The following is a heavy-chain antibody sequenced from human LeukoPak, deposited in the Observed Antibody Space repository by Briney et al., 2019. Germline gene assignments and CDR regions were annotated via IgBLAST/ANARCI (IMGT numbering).Heavy chain of an antibody. V-gene: IGHV4-38-2*02. J-gene: IGHJ4*02. CDR3: ARGRGYGFVY. D-gene: IGHD3-10*01. CDR2: IYHSGST. Sequence: SETLSLTCTVSGYSISSGYYWGWIRQPPGKGLEWIGSIYHSGSTYYNPSLKSRVTISVDASKNQFSLKLSSVTAADTAVYYCARGRGYGFVYWGQGTLVTVSS. CDR1: GYSISSGYY.